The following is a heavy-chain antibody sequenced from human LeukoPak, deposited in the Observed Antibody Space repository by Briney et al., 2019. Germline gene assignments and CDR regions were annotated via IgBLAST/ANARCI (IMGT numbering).Heavy chain of an antibody. CDR3: ATGAYFEY. CDR2: ISDTGAST. J-gene: IGHJ4*02. V-gene: IGHV3-23*01. Sequence: GGTLRLSCAASGFTFSRYGMTWVRKAPGKGLEWVSTISDTGASTYYADSVKDRFTISRDNSKNTLYLQMSGLRAEDTAIYYCATGAYFEYWGQGALVTVSS. CDR1: GFTFSRYG.